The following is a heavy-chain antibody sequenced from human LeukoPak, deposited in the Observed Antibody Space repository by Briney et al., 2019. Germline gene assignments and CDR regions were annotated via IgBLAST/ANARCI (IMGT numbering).Heavy chain of an antibody. J-gene: IGHJ3*02. CDR2: SFYSGGT. CDR1: GGSITNYY. D-gene: IGHD1-26*01. V-gene: IGHV4-59*01. Sequence: SETLSLTCSVSGGSITNYYWSWIRQPPGKGLEWIGYSFYSGGTNYNPSLKSRVTISVDTSKKQISLKLNSVTAADTAVYYCAGIVGPRHDAFDIWGQGTMVTVSS. CDR3: AGIVGPRHDAFDI.